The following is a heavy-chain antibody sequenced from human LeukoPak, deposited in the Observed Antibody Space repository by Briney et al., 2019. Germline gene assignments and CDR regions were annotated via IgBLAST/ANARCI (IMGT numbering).Heavy chain of an antibody. CDR3: ARSYGSGSHFGY. Sequence: ASVKVSCKASGYTFTSYGISWVRQAPGQGLEWMGWISAYNGNTNYAQKLQGRVTMTTDTSTSTAYMELSSLRSEDTAVYYCARSYGSGSHFGYWGQGTLVTVSS. CDR1: GYTFTSYG. D-gene: IGHD3-10*01. V-gene: IGHV1-18*01. J-gene: IGHJ4*02. CDR2: ISAYNGNT.